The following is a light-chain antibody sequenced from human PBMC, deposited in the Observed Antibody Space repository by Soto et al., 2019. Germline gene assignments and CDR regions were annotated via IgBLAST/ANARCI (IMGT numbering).Light chain of an antibody. J-gene: IGLJ3*02. CDR1: SSDVGRYAY. Sequence: QSALTQPRSVSGSPGQSVTISCTGTSSDVGRYAYVSWYRQDAGKAPKVIIYEVFQRPSGVPDRFSGSKSGNTASLTISGLQAEDEADYYCCAHAGSHTWVFGGGTKLTVL. V-gene: IGLV2-11*01. CDR2: EVF. CDR3: CAHAGSHTWV.